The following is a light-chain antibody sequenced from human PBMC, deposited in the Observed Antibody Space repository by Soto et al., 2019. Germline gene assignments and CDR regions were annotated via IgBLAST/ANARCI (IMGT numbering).Light chain of an antibody. CDR3: QQYNTWPRT. J-gene: IGKJ1*01. CDR2: GAS. CDR1: QPISRN. V-gene: IGKV3-15*01. Sequence: DIVMTQSPLSLPVTAGEPASISCRSSQPISRNLAWYQQKPGQAPRLLMYGASTRATDIPGRFSGGGSGTEFTLTISSLQSEDFAIYFCQQYNTWPRTFGKGTKVDIK.